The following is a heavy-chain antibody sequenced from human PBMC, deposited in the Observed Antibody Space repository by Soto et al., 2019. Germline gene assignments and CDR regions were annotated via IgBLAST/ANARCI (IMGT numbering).Heavy chain of an antibody. CDR2: IYYSGST. D-gene: IGHD2-15*01. J-gene: IGHJ6*02. CDR3: ALDLDIVVVPRMDV. CDR1: GVSISSSSYY. V-gene: IGHV4-39*01. Sequence: SETLSLTCPVSGVSISSSSYYWGWIRQPPGKGLEWIGSIYYSGSTYYNPSLKSRVTISVDTSKNQFSLKLSSVTAADTAVYYCALDLDIVVVPRMDVWGQGTTVTVSS.